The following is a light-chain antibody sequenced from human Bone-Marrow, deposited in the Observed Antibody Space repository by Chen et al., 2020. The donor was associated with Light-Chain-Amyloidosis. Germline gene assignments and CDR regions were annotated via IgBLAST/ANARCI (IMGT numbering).Light chain of an antibody. CDR3: QQYNNWPSWT. V-gene: IGKV3-15*01. CDR2: GAS. Sequence: EIVLTQSPATLSLSPGERATLSCRASQSVSSYLAWYQQKPGQAPRLLIYGASTRATGIPARFSGSGSGTEFTLTINSLQSEDFAVYYCQQYNNWPSWTFGQGTKVEIK. J-gene: IGKJ1*01. CDR1: QSVSSY.